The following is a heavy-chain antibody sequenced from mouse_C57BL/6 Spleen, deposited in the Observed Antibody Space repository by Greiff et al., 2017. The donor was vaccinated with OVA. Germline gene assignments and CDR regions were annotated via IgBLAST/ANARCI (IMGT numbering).Heavy chain of an antibody. CDR3: ARSHYSNYENYFDY. D-gene: IGHD2-5*01. CDR1: GYTFTSYW. Sequence: QVQLQQPGAELVKPGASVKMSCKASGYTFTSYWITWVKQRPGQGLEWIGDIYPGSGSTNYNEKFKSKATLTVDTSSSTAYMQLSSLTSEDSAVYYCARSHYSNYENYFDYWGQGTTLTVSS. V-gene: IGHV1-55*01. J-gene: IGHJ2*01. CDR2: IYPGSGST.